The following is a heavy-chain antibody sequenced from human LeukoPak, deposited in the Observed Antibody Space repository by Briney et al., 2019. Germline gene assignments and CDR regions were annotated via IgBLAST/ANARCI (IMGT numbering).Heavy chain of an antibody. CDR3: ARVTSRLGVCDY. CDR2: IYYSGST. Sequence: PSETLSLTCTVSGESISGFYWTWIRQPPGKGLEWIGYIYYSGSTNYNPSLKSRVTISVDTSKNQFSLKLSSVTAADTAVYYCARVTSRLGVCDYWGQGTLVTVSS. D-gene: IGHD2-8*01. J-gene: IGHJ4*02. CDR1: GESISGFY. V-gene: IGHV4-59*08.